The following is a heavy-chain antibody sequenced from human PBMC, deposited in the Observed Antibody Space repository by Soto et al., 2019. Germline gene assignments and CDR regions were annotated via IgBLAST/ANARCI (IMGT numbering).Heavy chain of an antibody. Sequence: SETLSLTCSVSGGAISGYYWTWIRQPAGKGLEWIGRIYSSGGTKYNPSLKSRVAMSVDMSKNQFSLSLRSVTAADTAVYYCARGQRFSDSFDPWGQGTLVTVSS. CDR2: IYSSGGT. D-gene: IGHD3-3*01. CDR1: GGAISGYY. V-gene: IGHV4-4*07. CDR3: ARGQRFSDSFDP. J-gene: IGHJ5*02.